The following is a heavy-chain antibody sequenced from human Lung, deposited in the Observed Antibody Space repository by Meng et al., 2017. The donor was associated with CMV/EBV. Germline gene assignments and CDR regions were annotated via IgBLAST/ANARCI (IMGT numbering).Heavy chain of an antibody. CDR3: AGGDYYDSNSSQVALDI. CDR2: IYYSGST. V-gene: IGHV4-59*01. CDR1: GGSISRYY. Sequence: SETLSLXCTISGGSISRYYWSWIRQPPGKGLEWIGYIYYSGSTNYNPSLKSRVTMSVDTSKNQFSLMLSSVTAADTAVYYCAGGDYYDSNSSQVALDIWGQGTMVTVSS. J-gene: IGHJ3*02. D-gene: IGHD3-22*01.